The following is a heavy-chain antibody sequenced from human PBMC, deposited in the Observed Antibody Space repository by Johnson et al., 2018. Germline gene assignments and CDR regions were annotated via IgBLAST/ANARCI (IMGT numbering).Heavy chain of an antibody. CDR1: GGSISSDY. CDR2: IYYSGST. Sequence: QVQLQGPGPGLVKPSETLSLTCTVSGGSISSDYWSWIRQPPGKGLEWIGYIYYSGSTNYNPSLKSRVTISVNTSKDQFSLKLTSVTAADTAVYYWARVAMGRGPGGLYYYYMDVWGKGTTVTVSS. CDR3: ARVAMGRGPGGLYYYYMDV. V-gene: IGHV4-59*01. J-gene: IGHJ6*03. D-gene: IGHD3-10*01.